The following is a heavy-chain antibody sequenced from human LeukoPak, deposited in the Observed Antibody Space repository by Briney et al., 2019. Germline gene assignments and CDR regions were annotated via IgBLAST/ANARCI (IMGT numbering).Heavy chain of an antibody. Sequence: GRSLRLSCAASGFIFSSYGMHWVRQAPGKGLEWVAVISYDGSNKYYADSVKGRFTISRDNSENTLHMQMNTLRAEDTAMYYCAKALNYYDRAYDMWGQGTVVTVSS. J-gene: IGHJ3*02. D-gene: IGHD3-22*01. V-gene: IGHV3-30*18. CDR1: GFIFSSYG. CDR3: AKALNYYDRAYDM. CDR2: ISYDGSNK.